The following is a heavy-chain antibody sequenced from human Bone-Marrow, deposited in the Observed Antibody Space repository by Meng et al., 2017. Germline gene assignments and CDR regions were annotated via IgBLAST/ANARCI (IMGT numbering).Heavy chain of an antibody. J-gene: IGHJ6*02. CDR3: AKDYGFGQYNPYYYYGMDV. Sequence: GGSLRLSCAASGFTFSSYWMSWVRQAPGKGLEWVANIKQDGSEKYYVDSVKGRFTISRDNAKNSLYLQMHSLRAEDAAVYYCAKDYGFGQYNPYYYYGMDVWGQGTTVPVSS. CDR2: IKQDGSEK. V-gene: IGHV3-7*01. CDR1: GFTFSSYW. D-gene: IGHD3-10*01.